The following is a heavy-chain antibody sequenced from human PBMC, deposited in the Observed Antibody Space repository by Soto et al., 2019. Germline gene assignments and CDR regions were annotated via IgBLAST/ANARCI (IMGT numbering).Heavy chain of an antibody. CDR2: IFHTGTT. J-gene: IGHJ3*02. Sequence: QVQLQESGPGLVKPSETLSLTCTVSGGSITNYYYSWIRQPPGKGLEWIGYIFHTGTTSYNPSLKSRVTLPVDTSQSQFSLKLNSVTAADTAVYYCTTEAYDNSGSLAFDIWGPGTLVTVS. D-gene: IGHD3-22*01. V-gene: IGHV4-59*08. CDR3: TTEAYDNSGSLAFDI. CDR1: GGSITNYY.